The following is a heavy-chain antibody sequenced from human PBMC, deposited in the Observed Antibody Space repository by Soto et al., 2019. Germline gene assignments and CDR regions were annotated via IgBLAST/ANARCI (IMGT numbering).Heavy chain of an antibody. D-gene: IGHD3-22*01. CDR1: GGTFNSFT. CDR2: IIPIFGTA. CDR3: ARALNYYDSSGYYHPPGGGFGY. J-gene: IGHJ4*02. Sequence: QVQLVQSGAEVKKPGSSVKVSCKTSGGTFNSFTISWVRQVPGQGLEWMGGIIPIFGTANYAPKFQGRITITADESTSTAYMELSSLRSEDTALYYCARALNYYDSSGYYHPPGGGFGYWGQGTLITVSS. V-gene: IGHV1-69*12.